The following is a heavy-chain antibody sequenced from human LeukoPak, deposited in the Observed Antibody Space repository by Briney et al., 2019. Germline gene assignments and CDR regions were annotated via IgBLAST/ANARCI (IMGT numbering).Heavy chain of an antibody. CDR3: AREDIAAAGPLDY. Sequence: GGSLRLSCAASGFTFSSYAMHWVRQAPGKGLEWMAVISYDGSNKYYADSVKGRFTISRDNSKNTLYLQMNSLRAEDTAVYYCAREDIAAAGPLDYWGQGTLVTVSS. CDR2: ISYDGSNK. D-gene: IGHD6-13*01. CDR1: GFTFSSYA. J-gene: IGHJ4*02. V-gene: IGHV3-30-3*01.